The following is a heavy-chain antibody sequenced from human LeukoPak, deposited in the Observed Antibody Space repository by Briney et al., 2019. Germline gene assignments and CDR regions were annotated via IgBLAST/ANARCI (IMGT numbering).Heavy chain of an antibody. CDR1: GFTFSSYW. J-gene: IGHJ4*02. Sequence: PGGSLRLSCAASGFTFSSYWMSWVRQAPGKGLEWVANIKQDGSEKYYVDSVKGRFTISRDNAKNSLYLQMNSLRAEDTAVYYCARVGYCSGGSCYGGNDYWGQGTLVTVSS. CDR2: IKQDGSEK. CDR3: ARVGYCSGGSCYGGNDY. V-gene: IGHV3-7*01. D-gene: IGHD2-15*01.